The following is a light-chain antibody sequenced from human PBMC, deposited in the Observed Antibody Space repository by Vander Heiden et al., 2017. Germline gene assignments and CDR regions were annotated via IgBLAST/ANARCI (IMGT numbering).Light chain of an antibody. CDR3: QSYDSSLSGSLV. Sequence: QSVPPQPPPVSRAPGQRCSISCTGSSSNSGAGYDVRWYQQLPGTAPKLLIYGNSNRPSGVPDRFSGSKSGTSASLAITGLQAEDEADYYCQSYDSSLSGSLVFGTGTKVTVL. V-gene: IGLV1-40*01. J-gene: IGLJ1*01. CDR1: SSNSGAGYD. CDR2: GNS.